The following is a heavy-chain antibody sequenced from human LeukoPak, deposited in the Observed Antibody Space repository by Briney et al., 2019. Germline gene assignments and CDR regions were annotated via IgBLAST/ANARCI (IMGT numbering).Heavy chain of an antibody. CDR1: GFTHGDYA. Sequence: GGSLRLSCTASGFTHGDYAMSWVRQAPGKGLEWVGFIRSKAYGGTTEYAASVKGRFTISRDDSKSIAYLQMNSLKTEDTAVYYCTRVEYYYFDYWGQGTLVTVSS. V-gene: IGHV3-49*04. CDR2: IRSKAYGGTT. D-gene: IGHD2/OR15-2a*01. J-gene: IGHJ4*02. CDR3: TRVEYYYFDY.